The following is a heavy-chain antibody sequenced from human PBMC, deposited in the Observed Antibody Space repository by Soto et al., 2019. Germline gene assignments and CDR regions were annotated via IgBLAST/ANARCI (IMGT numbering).Heavy chain of an antibody. D-gene: IGHD3-22*01. CDR2: ISYDGSNK. Sequence: QVQLVESGGGVVQPGRSLRLSCAASGFTFSSYAMHWVRQAPCKGLEWVAVISYDGSNKYYADSVKGRFTISRDNSKNTLHLQMNSLRAEDTAVYYCVSGHRYYYDSSGSDYFDYWGQGTLVTVSS. V-gene: IGHV3-30-3*01. CDR3: VSGHRYYYDSSGSDYFDY. J-gene: IGHJ4*02. CDR1: GFTFSSYA.